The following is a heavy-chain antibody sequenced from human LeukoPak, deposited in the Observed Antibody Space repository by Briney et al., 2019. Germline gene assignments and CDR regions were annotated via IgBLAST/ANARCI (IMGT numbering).Heavy chain of an antibody. CDR1: GYTFTDYY. D-gene: IGHD4-11*01. Sequence: GASVKVSCKASGYTFTDYYINWVRQAPGQGPEWLGWMKANSGGANYAQKFQGRVTMTRDTSTSTAYMELSGLKSGDTAVYYCGRAGYRNYVIYYYMDVWGNGTTVTVSS. V-gene: IGHV1-2*02. J-gene: IGHJ6*03. CDR3: GRAGYRNYVIYYYMDV. CDR2: MKANSGGA.